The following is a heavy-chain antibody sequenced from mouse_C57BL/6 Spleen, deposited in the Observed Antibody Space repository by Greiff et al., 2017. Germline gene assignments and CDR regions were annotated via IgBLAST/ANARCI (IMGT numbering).Heavy chain of an antibody. CDR1: GYTFTSYW. Sequence: QVQLQQPGAELVRPGTSVKLSCKASGYTFTSYWMHWVKQRPGQGLEWIGVIDPSDSYTNYNQKFKGKATLTVDTSSSSAYMQLSSLTSEDSAVYYCARRGSPYWYFDVWGTGTTVTVSS. D-gene: IGHD1-1*01. CDR2: IDPSDSYT. J-gene: IGHJ1*03. CDR3: ARRGSPYWYFDV. V-gene: IGHV1-59*01.